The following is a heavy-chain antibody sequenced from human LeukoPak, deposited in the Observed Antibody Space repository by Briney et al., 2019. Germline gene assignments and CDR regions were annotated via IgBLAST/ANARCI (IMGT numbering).Heavy chain of an antibody. CDR3: ARDHYGSGSYLFDY. J-gene: IGHJ4*02. V-gene: IGHV3-33*01. D-gene: IGHD3-10*01. CDR2: IWYDGSNK. CDR1: GFTFSSYG. Sequence: GRSLRLSCAASGFTFSSYGMHWVRQAPGKGLEWVAVIWYDGSNKHYADSVKGRFTISRDNSKNTLYLQMNSLRAEDTAVYYCARDHYGSGSYLFDYWGQGTLVTVSS.